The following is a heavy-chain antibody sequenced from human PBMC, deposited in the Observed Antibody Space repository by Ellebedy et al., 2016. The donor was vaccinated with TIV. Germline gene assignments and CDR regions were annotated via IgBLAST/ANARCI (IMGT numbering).Heavy chain of an antibody. D-gene: IGHD3-16*02. J-gene: IGHJ4*02. Sequence: GESLKISXKGSGYSFTSYWIGWVRQMPGKGLEWMGIIYPGDSDTRYSPSFQGQVTISADKSISTAYLQWSSLKASDTAMYYCARRQYDYVWGSYRPAEYYFDYWGQGTLVTVSS. V-gene: IGHV5-51*01. CDR2: IYPGDSDT. CDR1: GYSFTSYW. CDR3: ARRQYDYVWGSYRPAEYYFDY.